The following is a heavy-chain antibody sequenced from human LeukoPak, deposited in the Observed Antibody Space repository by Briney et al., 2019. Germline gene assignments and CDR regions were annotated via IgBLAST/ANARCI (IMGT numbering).Heavy chain of an antibody. V-gene: IGHV4-61*02. D-gene: IGHD3-22*01. CDR1: GYSISTGYY. Sequence: TLSLTCTVSGYSISTGYYWGRIRQPAGKGLEWIGRIYTSGSTNYNPSLKSRVTISGDTSKNQFSLRLSSVTAADTAVYYCARASYSYDINGWVPFDYWGQGTLVTVSS. J-gene: IGHJ4*02. CDR3: ARASYSYDINGWVPFDY. CDR2: IYTSGST.